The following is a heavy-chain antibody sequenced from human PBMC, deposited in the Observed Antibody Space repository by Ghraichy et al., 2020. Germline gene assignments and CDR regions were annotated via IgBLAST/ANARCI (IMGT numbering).Heavy chain of an antibody. V-gene: IGHV4-59*08. Sequence: SQTLSLTCTVSGGSISRYYWSWIRQPPGKGLEWIGYIYYSWSTNYNPSLTSRVTISVDTSQNQFSLTLSSVTAADTAVYYCARTPGLGDYYYDSSGTNLDAFDIWGQGIMVTVSS. J-gene: IGHJ3*02. D-gene: IGHD3-22*01. CDR1: GGSISRYY. CDR3: ARTPGLGDYYYDSSGTNLDAFDI. CDR2: IYYSWST.